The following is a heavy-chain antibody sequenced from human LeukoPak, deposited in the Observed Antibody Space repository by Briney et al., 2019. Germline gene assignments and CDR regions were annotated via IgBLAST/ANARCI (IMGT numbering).Heavy chain of an antibody. D-gene: IGHD2-15*01. CDR3: ARSYCSGGSCYLAGPNAFDI. CDR2: ISSSGSTI. J-gene: IGHJ3*02. CDR1: GFTFSSYE. V-gene: IGHV3-48*03. Sequence: SLRLSCAASGFTFSSYEMNWVRQAPGKGLEWVSYISSSGSTIYYADSVKGRFTISRDNAKNSLYLQMNSLRAEDTAVYYCARSYCSGGSCYLAGPNAFDIWGQGTMVTVSP.